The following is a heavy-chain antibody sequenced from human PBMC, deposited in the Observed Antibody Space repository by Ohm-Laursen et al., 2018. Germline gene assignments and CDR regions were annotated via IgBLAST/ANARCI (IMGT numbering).Heavy chain of an antibody. CDR2: IDRGGNG. CDR1: GFTFSSYS. J-gene: IGHJ5*02. D-gene: IGHD4-23*01. Sequence: SLRLSCTASGFTFSSYSMNWARQAPGKGLEWVSEIDRGGNGYYAESVKGRFTISRDNSKNTLYHQMNNLRAEDSAVYYCASYYGGYDPWGQGTLVTVSS. CDR3: ASYYGGYDP. V-gene: IGHV3-53*01.